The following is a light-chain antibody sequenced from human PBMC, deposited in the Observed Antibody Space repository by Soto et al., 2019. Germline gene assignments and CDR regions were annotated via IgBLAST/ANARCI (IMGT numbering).Light chain of an antibody. Sequence: QSALTQPASVSGSPGQSITISCTGTRSDVGGYNFVSWYQQHPGKVPKLMMFDVNRRPSGVSDRFSGSKSGNTASLTISGIQTEDEGEYYCCSYTLSSTHVFGSGTKLTVL. CDR3: CSYTLSSTHV. CDR1: RSDVGGYNF. V-gene: IGLV2-14*03. CDR2: DVN. J-gene: IGLJ1*01.